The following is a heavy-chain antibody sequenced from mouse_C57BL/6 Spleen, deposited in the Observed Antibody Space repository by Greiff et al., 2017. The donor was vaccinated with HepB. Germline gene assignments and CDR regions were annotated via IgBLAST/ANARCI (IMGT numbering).Heavy chain of an antibody. CDR1: GFTFSSYG. J-gene: IGHJ3*01. CDR2: ISSGGSYT. Sequence: EVQRVESGGDLVKPGGSLKLSCAASGFTFSSYGMSWVRQTPDKRLEWVATISSGGSYTYYPDSVKGRFTISRDNAKNTLYLQMSSLKSEDTAMYYCARDPYYDYDGDPWFAYWGQGTLVTVSA. CDR3: ARDPYYDYDGDPWFAY. V-gene: IGHV5-6*01. D-gene: IGHD2-4*01.